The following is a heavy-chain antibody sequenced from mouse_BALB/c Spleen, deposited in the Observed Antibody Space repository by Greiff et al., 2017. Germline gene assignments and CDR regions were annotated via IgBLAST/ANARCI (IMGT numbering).Heavy chain of an antibody. CDR2: INPSTGYT. CDR1: GYTFTSYW. V-gene: IGHV1-7*01. D-gene: IGHD1-1*01. Sequence: QVQLKESGAELAKPGASVKMSCKASGYTFTSYWMHWVKQRPGQGLEWIGYINPSTGYTEYNQKFKDKATLTADKSSSTAYMHLSSLTSEDSAVYYCATYGSSPSWFAYWGQGTLVTVSA. J-gene: IGHJ3*01. CDR3: ATYGSSPSWFAY.